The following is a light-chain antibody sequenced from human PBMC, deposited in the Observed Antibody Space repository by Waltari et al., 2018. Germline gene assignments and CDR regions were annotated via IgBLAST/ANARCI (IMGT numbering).Light chain of an antibody. CDR3: QTYDVTNVI. V-gene: IGLV6-57*04. J-gene: IGLJ2*01. CDR1: SGSIAGHF. CDR2: NDN. Sequence: NFMLIQPPSAAESPAKQVTIFSPTGSGSIAGHFVYLSQQRPGSVPPAVIYNDNQRPPGVPNRFSGAIDTYSKSASLAIAGLRTEDEADYYCQTYDVTNVIFGGGTKLTV.